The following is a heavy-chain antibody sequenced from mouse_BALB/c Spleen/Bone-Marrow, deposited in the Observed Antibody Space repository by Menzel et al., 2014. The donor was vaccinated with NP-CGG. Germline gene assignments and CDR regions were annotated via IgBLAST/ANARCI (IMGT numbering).Heavy chain of an antibody. CDR1: GYSFTSYW. CDR2: IDPSDSET. J-gene: IGHJ3*01. CDR3: ASYGSSPAWFAY. V-gene: IGHV1S126*01. Sequence: VQLQESGPQLVRPGASVKISCKASGYSFTSYWMHWVKQRPGQGLEWIGMIDPSDSETRLNQMFKDKATLTVDKSSSTAYMQLSSPTSEDSAVNYCASYGSSPAWFAYWGQGTLVTVSA. D-gene: IGHD1-1*01.